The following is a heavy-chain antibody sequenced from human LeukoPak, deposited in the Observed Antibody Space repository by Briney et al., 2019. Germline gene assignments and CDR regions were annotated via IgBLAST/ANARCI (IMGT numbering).Heavy chain of an antibody. CDR1: GYTFTSCD. V-gene: IGHV1-2*06. D-gene: IGHD3-9*01. CDR3: ARIYFDILTGDYYMDV. J-gene: IGHJ6*03. CDR2: INPNSGGT. Sequence: GASVKVSCKASGYTFTSCDINWVRQATGQGLEWMGRINPNSGGTNYAQKFQGRVTMTRDTSISTAYMELSRLRSDDTAVYYCARIYFDILTGDYYMDVWGKGTTVTVSS.